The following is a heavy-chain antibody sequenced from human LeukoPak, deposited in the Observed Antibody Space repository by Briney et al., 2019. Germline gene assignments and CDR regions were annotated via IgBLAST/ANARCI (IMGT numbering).Heavy chain of an antibody. D-gene: IGHD1-1*01. CDR3: ARSPGVRERRHDAFDI. Sequence: GGSLRLSCAASGFTFSSYGMSWVRQVPGKGLEWVSAISGSGGSTYYADSVKGRFTISRDNSKNTLYLQMNSLRAEDTAVYYCARSPGVRERRHDAFDIWGQGTMVTVSS. V-gene: IGHV3-23*01. CDR2: ISGSGGST. J-gene: IGHJ3*02. CDR1: GFTFSSYG.